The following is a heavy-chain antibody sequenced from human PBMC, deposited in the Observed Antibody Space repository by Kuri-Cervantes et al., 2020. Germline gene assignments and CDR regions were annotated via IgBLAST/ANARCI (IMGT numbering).Heavy chain of an antibody. J-gene: IGHJ4*02. V-gene: IGHV4-39*02. Sequence: ETLSLTCTVSGGSISSSSYYWGWIRQPPGKGLEWIGSIYYSGSTYYNPSLKSRVTISVDTSKNQFSLKLSSVTAADTAVYYCARDPIYGGNSGVDYWGQGTPVTVSS. D-gene: IGHD4-23*01. CDR3: ARDPIYGGNSGVDY. CDR1: GGSISSSSYY. CDR2: IYYSGST.